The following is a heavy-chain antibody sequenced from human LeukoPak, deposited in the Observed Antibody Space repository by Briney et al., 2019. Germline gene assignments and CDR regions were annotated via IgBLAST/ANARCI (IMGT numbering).Heavy chain of an antibody. CDR2: IWYDGSNK. D-gene: IGHD6-13*01. CDR3: ARERKWGDQQPRYYYYMDV. J-gene: IGHJ6*03. Sequence: GGSLRLSCAASGFTFSSYGMHWVRQAPGKGLEWVAVIWYDGSNKYYADSVKGRFTISRDNSKNTLYLQMNSLRAEDTAVYYCARERKWGDQQPRYYYYMDVWGKGTTVTVSS. CDR1: GFTFSSYG. V-gene: IGHV3-33*01.